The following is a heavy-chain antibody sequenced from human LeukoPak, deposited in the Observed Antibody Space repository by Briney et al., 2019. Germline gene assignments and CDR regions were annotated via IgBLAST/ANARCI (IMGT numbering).Heavy chain of an antibody. CDR1: GFTVSSKY. D-gene: IGHD6-19*01. J-gene: IGHJ4*02. Sequence: GGSLRRSCAASGFTVSSKYMGWVRQAPGNGLEWVSVIHPGGTIYYADSVKGTFTISRDNSKNTPYLEMNTLRVEDTAVYYCAMYSSAWYAVYWGQGTLVTVSS. CDR2: IHPGGTI. CDR3: AMYSSAWYAVY. V-gene: IGHV3-66*01.